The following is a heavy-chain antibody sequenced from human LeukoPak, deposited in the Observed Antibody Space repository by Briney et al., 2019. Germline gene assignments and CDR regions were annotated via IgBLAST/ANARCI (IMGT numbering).Heavy chain of an antibody. Sequence: GTSLRLSCAGSGFTFRNYAIHWVRQAPGKGRGWVAVIWYDGGEKNYAESVKGRLTLSRDNSKNTVYLQLDSLRAEDTAVYYCARDSSRKFDFWGQGTLVTVSS. D-gene: IGHD6-6*01. J-gene: IGHJ4*02. CDR1: GFTFRNYA. CDR3: ARDSSRKFDF. V-gene: IGHV3-33*01. CDR2: IWYDGGEK.